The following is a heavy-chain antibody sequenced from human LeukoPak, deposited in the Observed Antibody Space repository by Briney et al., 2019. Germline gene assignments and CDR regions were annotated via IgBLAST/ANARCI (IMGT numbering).Heavy chain of an antibody. CDR2: IGPDGSET. CDR3: ATMVSISGDS. J-gene: IGHJ5*01. V-gene: IGHV3-7*01. Sequence: GGSLRLSCAASGFTFSSFAMSWFRQAPGKGPEWVAHIGPDGSETYYVDSAMGRFTISRDNAKNSVYLEMNSLRAEDTAVYYYATMVSISGDSWGQGTLVTVSS. D-gene: IGHD2-8*01. CDR1: GFTFSSFA.